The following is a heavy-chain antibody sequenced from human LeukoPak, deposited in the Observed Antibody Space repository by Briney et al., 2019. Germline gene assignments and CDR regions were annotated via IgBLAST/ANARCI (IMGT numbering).Heavy chain of an antibody. J-gene: IGHJ6*03. Sequence: SGTLSLTCAVSGGSISSSNWWSWVRPPPGKGLEWIGEIYHSGSTNYNPSLKSRVTISVDKSKNQFSLKLSSVTAADTAVYYCARVRQQLVFNYYYYYMDVWGKGTTVTVSS. CDR3: ARVRQQLVFNYYYYYMDV. CDR1: GGSISSSNW. V-gene: IGHV4-4*02. CDR2: IYHSGST. D-gene: IGHD6-13*01.